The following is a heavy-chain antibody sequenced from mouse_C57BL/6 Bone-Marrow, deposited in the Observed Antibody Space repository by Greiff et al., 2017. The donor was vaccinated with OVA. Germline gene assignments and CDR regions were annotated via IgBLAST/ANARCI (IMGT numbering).Heavy chain of an antibody. CDR1: GFTFSSYT. CDR2: ISGGGGNT. Sequence: EVQVVESGGGLVKPGGSLKLSCAASGFTFSSYTMSWVRQTPEKRLEWVATISGGGGNTYYPDSVKGRFTISRDNAKNTLYLQMSSLRSEDTALYYCARHYYRSNSPFAYWGQGTLVTVSA. CDR3: ARHYYRSNSPFAY. J-gene: IGHJ3*01. V-gene: IGHV5-9*01. D-gene: IGHD1-1*01.